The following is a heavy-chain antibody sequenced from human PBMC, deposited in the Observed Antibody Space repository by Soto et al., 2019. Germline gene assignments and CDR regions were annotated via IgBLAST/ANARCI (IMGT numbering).Heavy chain of an antibody. D-gene: IGHD2-15*01. CDR3: ARDGGYCSGGSCLPGMDV. J-gene: IGHJ6*02. V-gene: IGHV1-3*01. CDR1: GYTFTSYA. CDR2: INAGNGNT. Sequence: QVQLVQSGAEVKKPGASVKVSCKASGYTFTSYAMHWVRQAPGQRLEWMGWINAGNGNTKNSQKFQGRVTITRDTSASTAYMELSSLRSEDTAVYYCARDGGYCSGGSCLPGMDVWGQGTTVPVSS.